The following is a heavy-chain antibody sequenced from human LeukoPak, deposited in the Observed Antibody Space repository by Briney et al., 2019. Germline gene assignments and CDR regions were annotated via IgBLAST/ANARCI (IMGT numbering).Heavy chain of an antibody. J-gene: IGHJ6*02. V-gene: IGHV3-73*01. CDR3: KGTTTTVTTSGSYYGMDV. Sequence: GGSLRLSCAASGFTFSGSAMHWVRQASGKGLGWVGRIRSKANSYATAYAASVKGRFTISRDDSKNTAYLQMNSLKTEDTAVYYCKGTTTTVTTSGSYYGMDVWGQGTTVTVSS. CDR2: IRSKANSYAT. CDR1: GFTFSGSA. D-gene: IGHD4-17*01.